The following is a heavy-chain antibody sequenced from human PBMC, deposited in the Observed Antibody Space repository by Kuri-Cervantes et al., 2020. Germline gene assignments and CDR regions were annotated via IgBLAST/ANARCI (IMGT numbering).Heavy chain of an antibody. CDR2: IKQDGSEK. J-gene: IGHJ4*02. Sequence: GGFLRLSCAASGFTFSSYWMSWVRQAPGKGLEWVANIKQDGSEKYYVDSVKGRFTISRDNAKNSLYLQMNSLRAEDTAVYYCARPSYYDSSGYDRPDYWGQGTLVTVSS. V-gene: IGHV3-7*01. CDR1: GFTFSSYW. CDR3: ARPSYYDSSGYDRPDY. D-gene: IGHD3-22*01.